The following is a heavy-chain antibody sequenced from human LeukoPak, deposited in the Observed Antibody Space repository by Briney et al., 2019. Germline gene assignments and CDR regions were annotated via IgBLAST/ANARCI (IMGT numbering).Heavy chain of an antibody. CDR2: IYTSGST. D-gene: IGHD3-3*01. Sequence: SETLSLTCTVSGGSISSGSYYWSWIRQPAGKGLEWIGRIYTSGSTNYNPSLKSRVTISVDTSKNQLSLKLSSVTAADTAVYYCARANDFWSGSDYWGQGTLVTVAS. CDR1: GGSISSGSYY. J-gene: IGHJ4*02. CDR3: ARANDFWSGSDY. V-gene: IGHV4-61*02.